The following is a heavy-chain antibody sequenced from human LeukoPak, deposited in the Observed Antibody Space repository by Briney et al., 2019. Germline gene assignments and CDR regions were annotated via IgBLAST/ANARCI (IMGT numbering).Heavy chain of an antibody. D-gene: IGHD1-1*01. CDR1: GFTFSSYA. Sequence: GGSLRLSCAASGFTFSSYAMSWVRQAPGKGLEWVSAISGSGGSTYYADSVKGRFTISRDNSKNTLYLQMNSLRAEDTAVYYCAKSTTGTREYYYGMDVWGKGTRVTVSS. CDR3: AKSTTGTREYYYGMDV. J-gene: IGHJ6*04. V-gene: IGHV3-23*01. CDR2: ISGSGGST.